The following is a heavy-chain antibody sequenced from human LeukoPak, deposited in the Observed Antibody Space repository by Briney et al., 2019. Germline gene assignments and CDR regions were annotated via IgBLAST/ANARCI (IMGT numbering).Heavy chain of an antibody. CDR1: GGTFSSYA. D-gene: IGHD1-26*01. V-gene: IGHV1-69*04. CDR3: ARDLPYSGSYWDY. CDR2: IIPILGIA. Sequence: SVKVSCKASGGTFSSYAISWVRQAPGQGLEWMGRIIPILGIANYAQKSQGRVTITADKSTSTAYMELSSLRSEDTAVYYCARDLPYSGSYWDYWGQGTLVTVSS. J-gene: IGHJ4*02.